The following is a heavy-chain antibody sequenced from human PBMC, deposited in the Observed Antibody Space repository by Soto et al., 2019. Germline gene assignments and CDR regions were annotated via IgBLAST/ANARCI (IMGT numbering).Heavy chain of an antibody. J-gene: IGHJ6*02. CDR2: INSDGSST. Sequence: GRSLRLSCAAAGFTFTNYWMHWVRQAPGKGLVWVSRINSDGSSTSYADSVKGRFTISRDNTKNTLYLQMNSLRAEDTVVFYCARDFWRNGVCLDVWGQGTTVTGS. CDR3: ARDFWRNGVCLDV. V-gene: IGHV3-74*01. D-gene: IGHD2-8*01. CDR1: GFTFTNYW.